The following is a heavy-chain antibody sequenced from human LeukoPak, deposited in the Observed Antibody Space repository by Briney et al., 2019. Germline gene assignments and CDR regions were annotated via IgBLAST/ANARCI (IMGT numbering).Heavy chain of an antibody. CDR2: IGSAGDT. CDR1: GFTFSSYD. V-gene: IGHV3-13*04. D-gene: IGHD3-10*01. Sequence: GGSLRLSCAASGFTFSSYDMHWVRQATRKGLEWVSGIGSAGDTYYAGSVKGRFTISRENAKNSLYLQMNSLRAGDTAVYYCARGPGNAWGASDIWGQGTMVTVSS. J-gene: IGHJ3*02. CDR3: ARGPGNAWGASDI.